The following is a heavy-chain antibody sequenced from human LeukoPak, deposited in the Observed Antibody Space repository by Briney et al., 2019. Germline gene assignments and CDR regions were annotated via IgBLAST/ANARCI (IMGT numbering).Heavy chain of an antibody. CDR2: IYYSGST. CDR1: GGSINSYY. D-gene: IGHD3-16*02. J-gene: IGHJ4*02. CDR3: ARAYGQLRLGELSYYFDY. V-gene: IGHV4-59*01. Sequence: SETLSLTCTVSGGSINSYYWSWIRQPPGKGLEWIGYIYYSGSTNYNPSLKSRVTISVDTSKNQFSLKLSSVTAADTAVYYCARAYGQLRLGELSYYFDYWGQGTLVTVSS.